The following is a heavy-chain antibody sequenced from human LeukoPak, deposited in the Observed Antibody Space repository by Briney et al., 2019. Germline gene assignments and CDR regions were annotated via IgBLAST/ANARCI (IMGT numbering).Heavy chain of an antibody. CDR1: GYTFTSYY. J-gene: IGHJ1*01. Sequence: GASVKVSCKASGYTFTSYYMHWVRQAPGQGLEWMGIINPSGGSTSYAQKFQGRVTMTRDTSTSTVDMELSSLRSEDTAVYYCARDRWGCSGGSCYRYFQHWGQGTLVTVSS. CDR3: ARDRWGCSGGSCYRYFQH. CDR2: INPSGGST. V-gene: IGHV1-46*03. D-gene: IGHD2-15*01.